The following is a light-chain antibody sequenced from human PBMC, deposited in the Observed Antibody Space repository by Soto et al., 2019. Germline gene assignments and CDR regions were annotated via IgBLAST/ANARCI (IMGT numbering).Light chain of an antibody. CDR3: QQYNKWPPGT. CDR2: GAS. Sequence: EIVRTQTLATLPVSPGERASLSCMASQSVSSNLAWYQQKPGQAPRLLIYGASTRATGIPARFSGSGSGTEFTLTISSLQSEDFAVYYCQQYNKWPPGTLCQGS. J-gene: IGKJ1*01. CDR1: QSVSSN. V-gene: IGKV3-15*01.